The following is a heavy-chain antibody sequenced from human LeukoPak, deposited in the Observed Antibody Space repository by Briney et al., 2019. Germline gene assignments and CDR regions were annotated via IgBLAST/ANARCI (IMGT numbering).Heavy chain of an antibody. J-gene: IGHJ5*02. Sequence: SETLSLTCTVSGASISNNYWTWIRQPPGKGLEYIGYISDSGSTYYNPSLKSRVTISVDRSKNQFSLKLSSVTAADTAVYYCARGDFWSGFNWFDPWGQGTLVTVSS. CDR1: GASISNNY. D-gene: IGHD3-3*01. CDR3: ARGDFWSGFNWFDP. CDR2: ISDSGST. V-gene: IGHV4-59*12.